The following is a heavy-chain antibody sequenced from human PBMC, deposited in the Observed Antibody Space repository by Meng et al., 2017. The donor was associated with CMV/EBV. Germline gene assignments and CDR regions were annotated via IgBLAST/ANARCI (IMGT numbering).Heavy chain of an antibody. V-gene: IGHV4-34*01. CDR2: INHSGST. CDR3: ARGMMDDYGGIYDAFDI. Sequence: GSLRLSCAVYGGSFSGYYWSWIRQPPGKGLEWIGEINHSGSTNYNPSLKSRVTISVDTSKNQFSLKLSSVTAADTAVYYCARGMMDDYGGIYDAFDIWGQGTTVTVSS. CDR1: GGSFSGYY. J-gene: IGHJ3*02. D-gene: IGHD4/OR15-4a*01.